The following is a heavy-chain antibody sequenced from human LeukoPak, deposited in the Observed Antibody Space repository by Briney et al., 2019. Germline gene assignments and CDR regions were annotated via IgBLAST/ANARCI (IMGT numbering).Heavy chain of an antibody. J-gene: IGHJ6*03. CDR1: GGSISSGSYY. V-gene: IGHV4-61*02. CDR2: IYTSGST. CDR3: ARRQYGYNWNDGDHQYMDV. Sequence: PSETLSLTCTVSGGSISSGSYYWSWIRQPAGKGLEWIGRIYTSGSTNYNPSLKSRVTISVDTSKNQFSLKLSSVTAADRAVYYCARRQYGYNWNDGDHQYMDVWGKGTTVTVSS. D-gene: IGHD1-1*01.